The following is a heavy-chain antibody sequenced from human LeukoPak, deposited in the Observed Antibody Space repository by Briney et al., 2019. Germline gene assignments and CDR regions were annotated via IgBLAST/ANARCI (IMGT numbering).Heavy chain of an antibody. D-gene: IGHD3-10*01. V-gene: IGHV1-46*01. CDR2: INPSGGST. Sequence: ASVKVSCKASGYTFTSYYMHWVRQAPGQGLEWMGTINPSGGSTSYAQKFQGRVTMTRDTSTSTVYMELSSLRSEDTAVYYCARDRILWFGELLRYYYYGMDVWGQGTTVTVSS. J-gene: IGHJ6*02. CDR3: ARDRILWFGELLRYYYYGMDV. CDR1: GYTFTSYY.